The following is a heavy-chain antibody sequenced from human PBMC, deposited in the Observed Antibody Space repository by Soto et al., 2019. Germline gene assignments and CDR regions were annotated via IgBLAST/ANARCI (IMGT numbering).Heavy chain of an antibody. CDR3: AKRYGAGSYYSYYYYGMDV. Sequence: QVQLVQSGAEVKKPGSSVKVSCKASGGTFSSYAISWVRQAPGQGLEWMGGIIPIFGTANYAQKFQGRVTITADKSTSTAYMELSSLRSEDTAVYYCAKRYGAGSYYSYYYYGMDVWGQGTTVTVSS. CDR2: IIPIFGTA. V-gene: IGHV1-69*06. D-gene: IGHD3-10*01. CDR1: GGTFSSYA. J-gene: IGHJ6*02.